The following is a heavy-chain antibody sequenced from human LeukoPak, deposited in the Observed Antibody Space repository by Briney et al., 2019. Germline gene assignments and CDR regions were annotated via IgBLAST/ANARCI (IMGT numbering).Heavy chain of an antibody. CDR2: ISSSSSYI. V-gene: IGHV3-21*01. D-gene: IGHD2-2*01. CDR3: ARYCSSTSCYTGMDV. Sequence: GGPLRLSCAASGFTFSSYSMNWVRQAPGKGLEWVSSISSSSSYIYYADSVKGRFTISRDNAKNSLYLQMNSLRAEDTAVYYCARYCSSTSCYTGMDVWGKGTTVTVSS. CDR1: GFTFSSYS. J-gene: IGHJ6*03.